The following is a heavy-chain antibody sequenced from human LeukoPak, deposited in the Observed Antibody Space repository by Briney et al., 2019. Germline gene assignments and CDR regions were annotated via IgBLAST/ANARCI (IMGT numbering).Heavy chain of an antibody. J-gene: IGHJ4*02. Sequence: SETLSLTCTVSGDSISTSYWSWIRQPPGKGLEWVAYFYYSGSTNYNPSLKSRVTISVDTSKNQFSLKLGSVTAADTAMYYCARRYCSSTSCYYFDSGGQGTLVTVSA. CDR3: ARRYCSSTSCYYFDS. CDR1: GDSISTSY. CDR2: FYYSGST. D-gene: IGHD2-2*01. V-gene: IGHV4-59*08.